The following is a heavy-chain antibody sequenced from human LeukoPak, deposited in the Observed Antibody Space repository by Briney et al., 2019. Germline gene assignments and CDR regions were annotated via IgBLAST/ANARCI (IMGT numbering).Heavy chain of an antibody. V-gene: IGHV3-15*01. CDR3: TSAVMYCSSTSCFDY. D-gene: IGHD2-2*01. Sequence: KAGGSLRLSCAASGFNFSNAWMSWVRQAPGKGLEWVGRIKSKTDGGTTDYAAPVRGRFTISRDDSKNTLYLQMNSLKTEDTAVYYCTSAVMYCSSTSCFDYWGQGTLVTVSS. CDR1: GFNFSNAW. CDR2: IKSKTDGGTT. J-gene: IGHJ4*02.